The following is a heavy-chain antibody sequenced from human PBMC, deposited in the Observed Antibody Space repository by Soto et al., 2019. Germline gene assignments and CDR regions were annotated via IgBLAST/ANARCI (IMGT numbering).Heavy chain of an antibody. Sequence: GASVKVSCKASGYTFTIYDINWVRQATGQGLEWMGWMNPNSGNTGYAQKFQGRVTMTRNTSISTAYMELSSLRSEDTAVYYCARGPVSRYGDYWFDPWGQGTLVTVSS. D-gene: IGHD4-17*01. J-gene: IGHJ5*02. CDR2: MNPNSGNT. V-gene: IGHV1-8*01. CDR3: ARGPVSRYGDYWFDP. CDR1: GYTFTIYD.